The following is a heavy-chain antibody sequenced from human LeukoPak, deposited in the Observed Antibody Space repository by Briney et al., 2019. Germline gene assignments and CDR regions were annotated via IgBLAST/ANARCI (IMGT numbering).Heavy chain of an antibody. CDR1: GFTFSSYA. Sequence: GGSLRLSCAASGFTFSSYAMSWVRQAPGKGLEWVSAIGGSGGSTYYADSVKGRFTISRDNSKNTLYLQMNSLRAEDTAVYYCAKPQGVVVITNYWGQGTLVTVSS. CDR2: IGGSGGST. D-gene: IGHD3-22*01. J-gene: IGHJ4*02. CDR3: AKPQGVVVITNY. V-gene: IGHV3-23*01.